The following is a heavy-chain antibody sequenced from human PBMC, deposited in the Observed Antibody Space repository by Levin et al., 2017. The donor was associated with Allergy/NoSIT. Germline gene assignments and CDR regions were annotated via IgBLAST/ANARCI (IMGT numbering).Heavy chain of an antibody. CDR1: GDTFSSYA. J-gene: IGHJ4*02. V-gene: IGHV1-69*06. Sequence: PMASVKVSCKASGDTFSSYAISWVRQAPGQGLEWMGGIIPIFGTANYAQKFQGRVTITADKSTSTDYMELSSLRSEDTAVYYCARDPDGEGVDYWGQGTLVTVSS. CDR2: IIPIFGTA. D-gene: IGHD4-17*01. CDR3: ARDPDGEGVDY.